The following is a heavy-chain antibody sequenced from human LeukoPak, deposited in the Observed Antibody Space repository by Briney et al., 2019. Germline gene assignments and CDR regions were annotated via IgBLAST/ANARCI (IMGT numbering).Heavy chain of an antibody. J-gene: IGHJ6*02. CDR1: GGSISSSSYY. Sequence: SETLSLTCTVSGGSISSSSYYWGWIRQPPGKGLEWFGSIYYSGSTYYNPSLKSRVTISVDTSKNQFSLKLSSVTAADTAVYYCARQSIAAAGTGAYYYYGMDVWGQGTTVTVSS. CDR2: IYYSGST. V-gene: IGHV4-39*01. D-gene: IGHD6-13*01. CDR3: ARQSIAAAGTGAYYYYGMDV.